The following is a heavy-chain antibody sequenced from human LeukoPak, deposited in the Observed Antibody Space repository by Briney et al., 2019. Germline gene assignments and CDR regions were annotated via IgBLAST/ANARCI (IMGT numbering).Heavy chain of an antibody. CDR3: ARHENDFWSGYRFDP. CDR1: GGSISSYY. J-gene: IGHJ5*02. CDR2: IYYSGST. Sequence: SETLSLTCTVSGGSISSYYWSWIRQPPGKGLEWIGYIYYSGSTNYNPSLKSRVTISVDTSKDQFSLKLSSVTAADTAVYYCARHENDFWSGYRFDPWGQGTLVTVSS. D-gene: IGHD3-3*01. V-gene: IGHV4-59*01.